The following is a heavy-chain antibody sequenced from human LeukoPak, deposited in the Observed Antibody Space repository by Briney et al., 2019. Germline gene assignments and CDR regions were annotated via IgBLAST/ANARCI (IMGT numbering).Heavy chain of an antibody. J-gene: IGHJ4*02. CDR1: GYTFTSYD. D-gene: IGHD3-9*01. CDR3: ARGPYYDILTGYYRDY. Sequence: GASVKVSCKASGYTFTSYDINWVRQATGQGLEWMGRMNPNSGNTGYAQKFQGRVTMTRNTSISTAYMELSSLRSEDTAVYYCARGPYYDILTGYYRDYWGQGTLVTVSS. CDR2: MNPNSGNT. V-gene: IGHV1-8*01.